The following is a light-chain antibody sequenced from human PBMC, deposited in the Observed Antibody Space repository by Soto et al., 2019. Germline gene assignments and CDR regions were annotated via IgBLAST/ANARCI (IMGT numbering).Light chain of an antibody. Sequence: DIVMTQSPDSLAASLGERATINCKSSQSVLYSSNNKNYLAWYQQKPGQPPKLLIYWASTRESGVPDRFSGSGSGTDFTLTISSLQAEDVAVYYCQQYYSPPKTFGQGNKVDI. V-gene: IGKV4-1*01. J-gene: IGKJ1*01. CDR1: QSVLYSSNNKNY. CDR2: WAS. CDR3: QQYYSPPKT.